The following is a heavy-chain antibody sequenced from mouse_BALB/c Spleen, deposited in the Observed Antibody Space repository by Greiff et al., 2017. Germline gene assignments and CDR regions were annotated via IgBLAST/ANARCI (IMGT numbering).Heavy chain of an antibody. CDR3: ARAGPAWFAY. Sequence: VQLQQSGPELVKPGASVKISCKASGYAFSSSWMNWVKQRPGQGLEWIGRIYPGDGDTNYNGKFKGKATLTADKSSSTAYMQLSSLTSVDSAVYFCARAGPAWFAYWGQGTLVTVSA. J-gene: IGHJ3*01. V-gene: IGHV1-82*01. CDR1: GYAFSSSW. CDR2: IYPGDGDT.